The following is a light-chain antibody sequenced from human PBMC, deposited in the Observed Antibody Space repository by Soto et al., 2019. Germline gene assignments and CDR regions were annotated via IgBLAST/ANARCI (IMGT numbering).Light chain of an antibody. CDR2: EVS. CDR3: SSYATSSSVV. V-gene: IGLV2-14*01. Sequence: QPALTQPASASGSPGQSITISCTGTSSDVGGYNYVSWYQQHPGKAPKLMIYEVSNRPSGVSNRFSGSKSGNTASLTVSGLQAEDEADYYCSSYATSSSVVVGGGTKLTVL. CDR1: SSDVGGYNY. J-gene: IGLJ2*01.